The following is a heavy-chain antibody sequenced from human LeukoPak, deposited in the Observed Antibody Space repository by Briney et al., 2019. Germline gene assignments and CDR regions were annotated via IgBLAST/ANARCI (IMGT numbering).Heavy chain of an antibody. CDR1: GGSISSGSYY. CDR3: AREGGLVLRYFDWLSPPNWFDP. V-gene: IGHV4-61*02. CDR2: IYTSGST. J-gene: IGHJ5*02. D-gene: IGHD3-9*01. Sequence: PSETLSLTCTVSGGSISSGSYYWSWIRQPAGKGLEWIGRIYTSGSTNYNPSLKSRVTISVDTSKNQFSLKLSSVTAADTAVYYCAREGGLVLRYFDWLSPPNWFDPWGQGTLVTVSS.